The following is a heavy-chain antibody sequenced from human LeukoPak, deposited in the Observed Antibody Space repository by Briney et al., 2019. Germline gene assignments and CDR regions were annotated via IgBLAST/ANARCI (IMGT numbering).Heavy chain of an antibody. CDR2: ISSSSSYI. J-gene: IGHJ4*02. V-gene: IGHV3-21*04. Sequence: GGSLRLSCAASGFTFSSYSMNWVRQAPGKGLEWVSSISSSSSYIYYADSVKGRFTISRGNAKNSLYLQMNSLRAEDTAVYYCAKDRGLRFLEWFFDYWGQGTLVTVSS. CDR3: AKDRGLRFLEWFFDY. D-gene: IGHD3-3*01. CDR1: GFTFSSYS.